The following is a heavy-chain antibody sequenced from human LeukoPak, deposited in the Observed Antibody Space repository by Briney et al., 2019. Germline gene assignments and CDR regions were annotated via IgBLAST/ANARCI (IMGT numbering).Heavy chain of an antibody. Sequence: PGGSLRLSCAASGFTFSASAVHWVRQASGKGLEWIGRIRSKANNYATAYTDPLKGRFTVSRDDSENTAYLQMNSLKTKDSAVYFCARDSSSEGPLDYWGQGTLVTVSS. CDR2: IRSKANNYAT. D-gene: IGHD6-6*01. J-gene: IGHJ4*02. V-gene: IGHV3-73*01. CDR1: GFTFSASA. CDR3: ARDSSSEGPLDY.